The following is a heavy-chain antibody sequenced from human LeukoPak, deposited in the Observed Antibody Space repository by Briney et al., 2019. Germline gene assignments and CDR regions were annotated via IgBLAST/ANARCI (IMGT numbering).Heavy chain of an antibody. CDR1: GGSVSSGSYY. Sequence: SETLSLTCTVSGGSVSSGSYYWSWIRQPPGKGLEWIGYIYYSGSTNYNPSLKSRVTISVDTSKNQFSLKLSSVTAADTAVYYCARSSVVPAAIDYWGQGTLVTVSS. D-gene: IGHD2-2*01. CDR3: ARSSVVPAAIDY. V-gene: IGHV4-61*01. J-gene: IGHJ4*02. CDR2: IYYSGST.